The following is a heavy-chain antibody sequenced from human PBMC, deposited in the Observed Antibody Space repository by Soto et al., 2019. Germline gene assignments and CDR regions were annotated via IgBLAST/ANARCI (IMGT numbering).Heavy chain of an antibody. D-gene: IGHD3-22*01. J-gene: IGHJ5*02. V-gene: IGHV1-69*01. CDR2: IIPIIGPA. Sequence: QVQLVQSGAEVKRPGSSVKLSCKASGGTFTYYGISWVRQAPGQGLEWMGGIIPIIGPATYAEKFQGRVTIPADQSTSTAYVELSSLGSEDTALSYCARDLGTTIAGPPRRETYGWLDPWGQGTLVTVSS. CDR1: GGTFTYYG. CDR3: ARDLGTTIAGPPRRETYGWLDP.